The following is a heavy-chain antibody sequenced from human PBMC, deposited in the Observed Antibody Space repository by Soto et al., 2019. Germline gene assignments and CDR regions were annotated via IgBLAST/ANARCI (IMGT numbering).Heavy chain of an antibody. D-gene: IGHD1-26*01. Sequence: GGSLRLSCAASGFTFNTYTMSWVRQAPGKGLEWVSAISGSGGSTYYADSVEGRFTISRDSSKNTLYLQMNSLRAEDTAVYYCAKNRGSGTYYVDAFDIWGQGTMVTVSS. CDR3: AKNRGSGTYYVDAFDI. CDR2: ISGSGGST. V-gene: IGHV3-23*01. CDR1: GFTFNTYT. J-gene: IGHJ3*02.